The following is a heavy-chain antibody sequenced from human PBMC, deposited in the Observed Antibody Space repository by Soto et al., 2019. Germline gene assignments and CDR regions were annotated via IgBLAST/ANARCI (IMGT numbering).Heavy chain of an antibody. V-gene: IGHV3-23*01. CDR3: AKTYDSSGYFEYFDY. CDR1: GFTFSSYA. CDR2: ISGSGGST. J-gene: IGHJ4*02. Sequence: PGGSLRLSCAASGFTFSSYAMSWVRQAPGKGLEWVSAISGSGGSTYYADSVKGRFTISRDNSKNTLYLQMNSLRAEDTAVYYCAKTYDSSGYFEYFDYWGQGTLVTVSS. D-gene: IGHD3-22*01.